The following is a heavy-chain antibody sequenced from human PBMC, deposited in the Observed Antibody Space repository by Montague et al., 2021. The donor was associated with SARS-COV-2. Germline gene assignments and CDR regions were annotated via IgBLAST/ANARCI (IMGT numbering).Heavy chain of an antibody. CDR3: VRHPHCDGLTGPPDF. V-gene: IGHV4-59*08. D-gene: IGHD3-9*01. J-gene: IGHJ4*02. CDR1: GVSVTDYY. CDR2: VFYNKGT. Sequence: SETLSLTCTVSGVSVTDYYWSWIRQPPGKGLEWVGDVFYNKGTNFNPSLKSRVAISVDTSKNQFSLRLTSVTAADTALYYCVRHPHCDGLTGPPDFWGQGTLVTVSS.